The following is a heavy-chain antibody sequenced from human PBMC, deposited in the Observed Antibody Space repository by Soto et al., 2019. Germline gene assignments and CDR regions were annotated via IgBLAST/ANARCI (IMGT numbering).Heavy chain of an antibody. CDR1: GGSFSGYY. V-gene: IGHV4-34*01. Sequence: SETLSLTCAVYGGSFSGYYWSWIRQPPGKGLEWIGEINHSGSTNYNPSLKSRVTISVDTSKNQFSLKLSSVTAADTAVYYCARSPYYDFWSGPPGGWFDPWGQGTLVTVSS. CDR2: INHSGST. CDR3: ARSPYYDFWSGPPGGWFDP. J-gene: IGHJ5*02. D-gene: IGHD3-3*01.